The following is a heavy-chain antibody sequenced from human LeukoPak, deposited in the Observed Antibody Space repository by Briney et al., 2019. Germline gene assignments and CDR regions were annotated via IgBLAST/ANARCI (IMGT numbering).Heavy chain of an antibody. Sequence: SETLSLTCAVSGGSISRSNWWSWVRQSPGKGLEWIGEIYHSGSTNYNPSLKSRVTISVDKSKNQFSLKLTSVTAADTAVYYCARSGGIAVAGKGPRDAFDIWGQGTMVTVSS. CDR3: ARSGGIAVAGKGPRDAFDI. CDR1: GGSISRSNW. J-gene: IGHJ3*02. V-gene: IGHV4-4*02. D-gene: IGHD6-19*01. CDR2: IYHSGST.